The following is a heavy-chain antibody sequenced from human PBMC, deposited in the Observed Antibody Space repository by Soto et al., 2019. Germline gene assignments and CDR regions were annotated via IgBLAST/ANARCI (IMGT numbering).Heavy chain of an antibody. Sequence: GSLRLSCAASGFTFSSYGMHWVRQAPGKGLEWVAVIWYDGSNKYYADSVKGRFTISRDNSKNTLYLQMNSLRAEDTAVYYCARDGGYCTNGVCYSYYYYYMDVWGKGTTVTVSS. CDR3: ARDGGYCTNGVCYSYYYYYMDV. D-gene: IGHD2-8*01. V-gene: IGHV3-33*01. CDR1: GFTFSSYG. CDR2: IWYDGSNK. J-gene: IGHJ6*03.